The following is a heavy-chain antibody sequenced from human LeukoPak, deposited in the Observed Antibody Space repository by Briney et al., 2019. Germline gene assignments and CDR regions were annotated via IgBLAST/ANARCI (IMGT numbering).Heavy chain of an antibody. CDR2: ISSDGGTE. CDR1: GFTFSDFE. J-gene: IGHJ4*02. Sequence: GGSLRLSCAASGFTFSDFEMNWVRQAPGKGLEWISYISSDGGTELYADSVRGRFTIFRDNAKNSLYLQMNSPTAEDTAVYYCATLGHPFDYWGQGRLVTVSS. CDR3: ATLGHPFDY. V-gene: IGHV3-48*03.